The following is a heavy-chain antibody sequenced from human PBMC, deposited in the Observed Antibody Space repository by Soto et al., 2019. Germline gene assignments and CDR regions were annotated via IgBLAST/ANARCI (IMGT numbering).Heavy chain of an antibody. CDR3: VSQRTSVLTQAYFDY. D-gene: IGHD2-8*01. J-gene: IGHJ4*02. CDR2: IYYSGST. Sequence: SETLSLTCTVSGGSISSSSYYWGWIRQPPGKGLEWIGSIYYSGSTYYNPSLKSRVTISVDTSKNQFSLNLNSVTASDTAVYFCVSQRTSVLTQAYFDYWGPGALVTVSS. CDR1: GGSISSSSYY. V-gene: IGHV4-39*01.